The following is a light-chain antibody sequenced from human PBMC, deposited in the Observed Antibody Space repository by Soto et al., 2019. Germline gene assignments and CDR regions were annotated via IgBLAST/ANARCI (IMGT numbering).Light chain of an antibody. V-gene: IGKV3-20*01. J-gene: IGKJ1*01. Sequence: ELVLTQSPGTLSLSPGERATLSCRASQSVSSSYLAWYQQKPGQAPRLLIYGASSRATGIPDRFSGSGSGTDFTLSISRLEPEDFAVYYCQQYGSSPRTCGQGTKVDIK. CDR3: QQYGSSPRT. CDR2: GAS. CDR1: QSVSSSY.